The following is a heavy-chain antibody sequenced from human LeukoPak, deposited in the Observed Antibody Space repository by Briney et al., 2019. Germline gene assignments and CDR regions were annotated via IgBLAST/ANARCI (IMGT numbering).Heavy chain of an antibody. CDR2: ISYDGSNK. D-gene: IGHD2-2*03. CDR3: ARGLDIIDY. J-gene: IGHJ4*02. V-gene: IGHV3-30*14. Sequence: PGGSLRLSCAASGFTFSSYAMNWVRQAPGKGLEWVALISYDGSNKNYADSVKGRFTISRDNSKNTLYLQMNSLRAEDTAVYYCARGLDIIDYWGQGTLVTVSS. CDR1: GFTFSSYA.